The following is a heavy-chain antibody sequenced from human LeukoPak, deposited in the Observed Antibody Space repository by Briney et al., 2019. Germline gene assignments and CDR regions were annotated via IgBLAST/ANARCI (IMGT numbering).Heavy chain of an antibody. CDR3: ARDPGDRHNAEAFDV. V-gene: IGHV3-30*03. Sequence: GRSLRLSCAASGFVFSSYGMHWVRQAPGKGLEWVALISYDGSNEFYGDSVKGQFSISRDNSKNTLYLQMNSLGAEDTAVYFCARDPGDRHNAEAFDVWGHGTMVTVSS. CDR1: GFVFSSYG. J-gene: IGHJ3*01. CDR2: ISYDGSNE. D-gene: IGHD3-16*01.